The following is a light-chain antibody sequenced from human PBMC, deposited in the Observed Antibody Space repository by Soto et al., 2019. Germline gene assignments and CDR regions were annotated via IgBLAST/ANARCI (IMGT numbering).Light chain of an antibody. CDR1: QSISSY. J-gene: IGKJ4*01. Sequence: DIQMTQSPSSLSASVGDRVTITCRASQSISSYLNWYQQKPGKAPKLLVYAASSSQSGVPSRFSGSGSETEFTLSISSLQPEDFATYFCQQIYSAPLTFGGGTKVDIK. CDR3: QQIYSAPLT. V-gene: IGKV1-39*01. CDR2: AAS.